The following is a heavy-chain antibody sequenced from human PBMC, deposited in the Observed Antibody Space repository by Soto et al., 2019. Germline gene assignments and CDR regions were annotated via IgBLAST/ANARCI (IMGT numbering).Heavy chain of an antibody. CDR2: ISSSSSTI. V-gene: IGHV3-48*01. Sequence: VQLVESGGGLVQPGGSLRLSCAASGFTFSSYSMNWVRQAPGKGLEWVSYISSSSSTIYYADSVKGRFTISRDNAKNSLYLQMNSLRAEDTAVYYCARNPFMVRGVSNWFDPWGQGTLVTVSS. J-gene: IGHJ5*02. CDR3: ARNPFMVRGVSNWFDP. D-gene: IGHD3-10*01. CDR1: GFTFSSYS.